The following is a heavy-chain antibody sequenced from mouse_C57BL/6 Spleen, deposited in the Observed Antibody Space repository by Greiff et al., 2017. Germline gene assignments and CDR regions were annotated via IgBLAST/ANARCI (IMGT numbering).Heavy chain of an antibody. V-gene: IGHV1-53*01. CDR3: ARDELLRTYYAMDY. J-gene: IGHJ4*01. CDR1: GYTFTSYW. Sequence: QVQLQQPGTELVKPGASVKLSCKASGYTFTSYWMHWVKQRPGQGLEWIGNINPSNGGTNYTEKFMSKATLPVDKDSSTAYMQLSSLTSEDSAVYYCARDELLRTYYAMDYWGQGTSVTVSS. D-gene: IGHD1-1*01. CDR2: INPSNGGT.